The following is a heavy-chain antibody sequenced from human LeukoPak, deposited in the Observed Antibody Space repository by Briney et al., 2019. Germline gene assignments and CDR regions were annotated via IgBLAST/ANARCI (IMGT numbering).Heavy chain of an antibody. CDR2: IYTSGDT. J-gene: IGHJ5*02. CDR1: GSSISYDYY. CDR3: ARVGPYIEVDP. V-gene: IGHV4-4*07. D-gene: IGHD5-12*01. Sequence: PLETLSLTCTVSGSSISYDYYWGWIRQPAGKGLEWIGRIYTSGDTDYNPSLKSRVTISVDTSKNQFSLQLSSLTASDTAVYYCARVGPYIEVDPWGQGTLVIVSS.